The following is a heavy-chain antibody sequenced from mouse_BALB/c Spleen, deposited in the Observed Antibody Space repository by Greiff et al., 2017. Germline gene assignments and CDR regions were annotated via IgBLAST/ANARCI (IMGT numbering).Heavy chain of an antibody. CDR1: GFTFSSYT. D-gene: IGHD1-1*01. V-gene: IGHV5-12-2*01. CDR3: ARVAPYAMDY. CDR2: ISNGGGST. Sequence: EVQLVESGGGLVQPGGSLKLSCAASGFTFSSYTMSWVRQTPEKRLEWVAYISNGGGSTYYPDTVKGRFTISRDNAKNTLYLQMSSLKSEDTAMYYCARVAPYAMDYWGQGTSVTVSS. J-gene: IGHJ4*01.